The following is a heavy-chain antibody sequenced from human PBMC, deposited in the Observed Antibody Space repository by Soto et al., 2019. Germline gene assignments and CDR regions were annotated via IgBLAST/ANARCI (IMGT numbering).Heavy chain of an antibody. V-gene: IGHV4-30-2*01. CDR1: GGYISGGYYS. CDR3: AITMIEARGWFDP. CDR2: IYNSGST. D-gene: IGHD3-22*01. J-gene: IGHJ5*02. Sequence: SETLSLTCAVSGGYISGGYYSWSWIRQPPGKGLEWIGFIYNSGSTYYNSSLKSRVTISVDRSKNHFFLNLTSVTAADTAVYYWAITMIEARGWFDPWGQGTLVTVTS.